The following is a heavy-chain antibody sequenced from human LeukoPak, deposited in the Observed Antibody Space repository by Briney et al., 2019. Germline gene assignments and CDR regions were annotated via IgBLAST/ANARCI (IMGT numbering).Heavy chain of an antibody. V-gene: IGHV1-18*01. D-gene: IGHD1-26*01. CDR1: GYTFTSYG. J-gene: IGHJ6*03. CDR3: AARVGNPYYYYYMDV. Sequence: GASVKVSCKASGYTFTSYGISWVRQAPGQGLEWMGWISAYNGNTNYAQKLQGRVTMTTDTSTSTAYMELRSLRSDDTAVYYCAARVGNPYYYYYMDVWGKGTTVTVSS. CDR2: ISAYNGNT.